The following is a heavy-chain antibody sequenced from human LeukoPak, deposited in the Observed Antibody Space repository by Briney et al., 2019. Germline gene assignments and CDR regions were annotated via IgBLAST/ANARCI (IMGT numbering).Heavy chain of an antibody. J-gene: IGHJ4*02. CDR1: GGSISSYY. D-gene: IGHD3-22*01. CDR2: IYYSGST. V-gene: IGHV4-59*12. CDR3: ARVGEGGTMIVVDY. Sequence: PSETLSLTCTVSGGSISSYYWSWIRQPPGKGLEWIGSIYYSGSTYYNPSLKSRVTISVDTSKNQFSLKLSSVTAADTAVYYCARVGEGGTMIVVDYWGQGTLVTVSS.